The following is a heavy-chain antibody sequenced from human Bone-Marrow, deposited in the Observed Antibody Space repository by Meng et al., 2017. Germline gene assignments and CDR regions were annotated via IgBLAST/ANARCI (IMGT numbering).Heavy chain of an antibody. Sequence: QVQLQRWGAGLLKPSETLSLTCVVSGGSFSDYYWSWIRQPPGKGLEWIGEINHSGSTNYNPSLESRATISVDTSQNNLSLKLSSVTAADSAVYYCARGPTTMAHDFDYWGQGTLVTVSS. J-gene: IGHJ4*02. D-gene: IGHD4-11*01. CDR3: ARGPTTMAHDFDY. CDR1: GGSFSDYY. V-gene: IGHV4-34*01. CDR2: INHSGST.